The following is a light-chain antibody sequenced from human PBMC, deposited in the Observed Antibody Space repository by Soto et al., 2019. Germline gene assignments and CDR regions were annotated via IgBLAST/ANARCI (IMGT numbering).Light chain of an antibody. CDR2: EGS. CDR3: CSYAGSSTCV. J-gene: IGLJ3*02. CDR1: SSDVGSYHL. V-gene: IGLV2-23*01. Sequence: QSALPQPASVSGSPGQSITISCTGTSSDVGSYHLVSWYPHHPGKAPKLMIYEGSKRPSGVSNRFSGSKSGNTASLPISGLQAEDEADYYSCSYAGSSTCVCGGGTKLTVL.